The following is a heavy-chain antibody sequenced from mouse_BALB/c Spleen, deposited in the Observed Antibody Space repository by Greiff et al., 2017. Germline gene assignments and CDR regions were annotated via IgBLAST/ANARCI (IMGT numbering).Heavy chain of an antibody. CDR3: AKRGGSLAMDY. J-gene: IGHJ4*01. CDR1: GFSLTGYG. CDR2: IWGDGST. Sequence: VKLQESGPGLVAPSQSLSITCTVSGFSLTGYGVNWVRQPPGKGLEWLGMIWGDGSTDYNSALKSRLSISKDNSKSQVFLKMNSLQTDDTATYYCAKRGGSLAMDYWGQGTSVTVSS. V-gene: IGHV2-6-7*01.